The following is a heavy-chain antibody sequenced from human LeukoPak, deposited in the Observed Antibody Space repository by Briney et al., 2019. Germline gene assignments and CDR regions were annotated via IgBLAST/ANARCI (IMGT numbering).Heavy chain of an antibody. CDR2: IYHSGIT. V-gene: IGHV4-38-2*02. CDR3: ARVGSVAGTEEFDY. Sequence: PSETLSLTCTVSGYSIRSGFYWGWIRQSPGKGLEWIGNIYHSGITYYTPSLKSRVTISVDTSKNQFYLKLSSVTAADTAVYYCARVGSVAGTEEFDYWGQGTLVTVSS. CDR1: GYSIRSGFY. D-gene: IGHD6-19*01. J-gene: IGHJ4*02.